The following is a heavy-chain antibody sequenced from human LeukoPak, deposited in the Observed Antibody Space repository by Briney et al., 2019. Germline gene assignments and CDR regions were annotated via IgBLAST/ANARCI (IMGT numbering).Heavy chain of an antibody. CDR2: IKQDGSEK. CDR1: GFIFSTYG. CDR3: ARRGYGDYWAFDI. D-gene: IGHD4-17*01. V-gene: IGHV3-7*02. J-gene: IGHJ3*02. Sequence: GRSLRLSCAASGFIFSTYGMHWVRQAPGKGLEWVANIKQDGSEKYYVDSVKGRFTISRDNAENSLCLRMNSLRAEDTAVYYCARRGYGDYWAFDIWGQGTMVTVSS.